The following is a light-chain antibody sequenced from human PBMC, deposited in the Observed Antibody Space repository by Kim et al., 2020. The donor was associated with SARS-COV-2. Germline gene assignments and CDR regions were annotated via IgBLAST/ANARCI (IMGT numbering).Light chain of an antibody. J-gene: IGLJ2*01. CDR3: SSYTSSSTR. Sequence: QSALTQPASVSGSPGQSITISCTGTSSDVGGYNYVSWYQQHPGKAPKLMIYDVSKRPSGVSNRFSGSKSGNTASLTISGLQAADEADYYCSSYTSSSTRFGGGTQLTVL. CDR2: DVS. V-gene: IGLV2-14*01. CDR1: SSDVGGYNY.